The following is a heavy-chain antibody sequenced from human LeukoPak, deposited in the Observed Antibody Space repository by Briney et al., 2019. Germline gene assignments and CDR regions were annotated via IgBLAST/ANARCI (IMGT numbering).Heavy chain of an antibody. CDR3: AWSLGELSASPYYYGMDV. J-gene: IGHJ6*02. Sequence: PSETPSLTCTVSGGSISSGGYYWSWIRQHPGKGLEWIGYIYYSGSTYYNPSLKSRVTISVDTSKNQFSLKLSSVTAADTAVYYCAWSLGELSASPYYYGMDVWGQGTTVTVSS. CDR1: GGSISSGGYY. D-gene: IGHD3-16*02. CDR2: IYYSGST. V-gene: IGHV4-31*03.